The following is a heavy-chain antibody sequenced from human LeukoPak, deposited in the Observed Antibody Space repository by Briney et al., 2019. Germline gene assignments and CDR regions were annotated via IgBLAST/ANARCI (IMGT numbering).Heavy chain of an antibody. J-gene: IGHJ6*02. CDR2: IRSKAYRGTT. Sequence: PGRSLRLSCTAFGFTFGDHAMSWVRQAPGKGLEWVGFIRSKAYRGTTEYAASVKGRFTISRDDSTSIAYLQMNSLKTEDTAVYYCTREPIQLWLYYGMDVWGQGTTVIVPS. CDR3: TREPIQLWLYYGMDV. D-gene: IGHD5-18*01. V-gene: IGHV3-49*04. CDR1: GFTFGDHA.